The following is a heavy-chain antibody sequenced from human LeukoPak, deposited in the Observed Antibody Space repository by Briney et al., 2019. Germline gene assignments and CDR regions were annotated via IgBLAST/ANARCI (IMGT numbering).Heavy chain of an antibody. J-gene: IGHJ4*02. CDR1: GFTFSSYS. D-gene: IGHD3-10*01. Sequence: GGSLRLSCTASGFTFSSYSMNWVRRAPGQGLEWISYISSGGSAVYYADSVKGRFTVSRDNAENALFLQMNSPRVEDTAVSYCARDMRGGFSSGGADCWGQGALVTVSS. CDR3: ARDMRGGFSSGGADC. V-gene: IGHV3-48*01. CDR2: ISSGGSAV.